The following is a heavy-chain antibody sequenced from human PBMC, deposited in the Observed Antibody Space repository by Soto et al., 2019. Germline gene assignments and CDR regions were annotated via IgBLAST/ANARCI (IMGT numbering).Heavy chain of an antibody. Sequence: TLSVTCTVPGGSSISGGYYWSWILQHPGKGLEWIGYIYYSGSTYYNPSLKSRVTISVDTSKNQFSLKLSSVTAADTAVYYCATFKSDYYFDYWGQGTLVTVSS. J-gene: IGHJ4*02. CDR1: GGSSISGGYY. V-gene: IGHV4-31*03. CDR2: IYYSGST. CDR3: ATFKSDYYFDY.